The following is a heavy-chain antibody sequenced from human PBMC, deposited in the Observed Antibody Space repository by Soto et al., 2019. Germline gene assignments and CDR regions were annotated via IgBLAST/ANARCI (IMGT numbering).Heavy chain of an antibody. Sequence: QVQLVESGGGVVQPGRSLRLSCAASGFTFSSYAMHWVRQAPGKGLEWVAVISYDGSNKYYADSVKGRFTISRDNSKNTLYLQMNSLRAEDTSVYYCARARGGYYDSSGYYYDYGGQGTLVTVSS. CDR3: ARARGGYYDSSGYYYDY. J-gene: IGHJ4*02. D-gene: IGHD3-22*01. CDR1: GFTFSSYA. CDR2: ISYDGSNK. V-gene: IGHV3-30-3*01.